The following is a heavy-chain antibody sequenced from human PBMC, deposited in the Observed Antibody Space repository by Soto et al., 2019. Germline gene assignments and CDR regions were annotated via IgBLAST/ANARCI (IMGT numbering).Heavy chain of an antibody. CDR2: ISWNSGSI. V-gene: IGHV3-9*01. CDR1: GFTFDDYA. CDR3: AKDMGGSGSPDYYYYGMDV. J-gene: IGHJ6*02. D-gene: IGHD3-10*01. Sequence: GGSLRLSCAASGFTFDDYAMHWFRQAPGKGLEWVSGISWNSGSIGYADSVKGRFTISRDNAKKSLYLQMNSLRAEDTALYYCAKDMGGSGSPDYYYYGMDVWGQGTTVTVSS.